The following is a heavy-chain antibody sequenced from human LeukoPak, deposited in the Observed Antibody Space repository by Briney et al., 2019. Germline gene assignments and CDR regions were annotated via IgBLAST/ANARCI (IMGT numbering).Heavy chain of an antibody. CDR2: IYSGGST. Sequence: TGGSLRLSCAASGFTFSSYEMNWVRQAPGKGLEWVSVIYSGGSTHYADSVKGRFTISRDNSKNTVYLQMNSLRAEDTAVYYCARGNDYGDYYFDHWGQGTLVTVSS. V-gene: IGHV3-66*01. CDR3: ARGNDYGDYYFDH. D-gene: IGHD4-17*01. CDR1: GFTFSSYE. J-gene: IGHJ4*02.